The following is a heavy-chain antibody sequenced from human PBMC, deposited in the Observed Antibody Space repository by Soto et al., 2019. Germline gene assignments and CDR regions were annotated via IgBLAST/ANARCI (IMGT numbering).Heavy chain of an antibody. J-gene: IGHJ4*02. CDR1: AGSISGYQ. V-gene: IGHV4-59*01. CDR2: ISDSGNT. CDR3: ARLYCSGGSCFEVY. D-gene: IGHD2-15*01. Sequence: PSETLSLTCTVSAGSISGYQWSWIRQPPGKGLEWIGYISDSGNTNYNSSLKSRVTISMDTSKNQFSLKLSSVAAADTAVYYCARLYCSGGSCFEVYWGRGILVTVSS.